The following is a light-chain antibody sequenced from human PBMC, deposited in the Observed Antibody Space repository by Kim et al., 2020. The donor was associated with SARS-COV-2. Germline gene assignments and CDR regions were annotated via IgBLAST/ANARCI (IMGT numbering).Light chain of an antibody. CDR3: QQYNRYCT. CDR1: QSINNA. V-gene: IGKV1-5*01. Sequence: SAYVGDRVTITCRASQSINNALAWYQQKPGKAPKLLIYDASSLESGVPSRFSGSGSGAEFTLTISSLQPEDSATYYCQQYNRYCTFGGGTKVEI. J-gene: IGKJ4*01. CDR2: DAS.